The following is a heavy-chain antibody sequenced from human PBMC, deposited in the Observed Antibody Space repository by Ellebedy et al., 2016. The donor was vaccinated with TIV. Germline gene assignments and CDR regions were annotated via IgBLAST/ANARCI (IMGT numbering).Heavy chain of an antibody. V-gene: IGHV4-34*01. J-gene: IGHJ4*02. CDR1: GGSISSYY. CDR3: ARGGGRNDY. Sequence: SETLSLTCTVSGGSISSYYWSWIRQPPGKGLEWIGEINHSGSTNYNPSLKSRVTISVDTSKNQFSLKLSSVTAADTAVYYCARGGGRNDYWGQGTLVTVSS. D-gene: IGHD2-15*01. CDR2: INHSGST.